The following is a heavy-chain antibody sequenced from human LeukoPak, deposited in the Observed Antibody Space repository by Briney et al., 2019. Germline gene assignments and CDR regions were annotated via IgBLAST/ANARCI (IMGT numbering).Heavy chain of an antibody. CDR3: ARDSSSEGPLDY. V-gene: IGHV3-73*01. CDR2: IRSKASNYAT. J-gene: IGHJ4*02. Sequence: PGGSLKLSCAASGFTFSASAVHWVRQASGKGLEWIGRIRSKASNYATAYAGSLTGRFTVSRDDSKNTAYLQMNSLKTEDSAVYFCARDSSSEGPLDYWGQGTLVAVSS. D-gene: IGHD6-6*01. CDR1: GFTFSASA.